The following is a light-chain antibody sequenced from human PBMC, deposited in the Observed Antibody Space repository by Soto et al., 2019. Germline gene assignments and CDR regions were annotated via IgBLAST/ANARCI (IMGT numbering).Light chain of an antibody. CDR3: KLYDSSSMT. CDR2: AAS. V-gene: IGKV3-20*01. J-gene: IGKJ4*01. Sequence: EIVMPQSPVTMSASLGGSATLSCRASQSISNSLAWFQQKPGQVPKRLIHAASSLHTGVPSRFSGSGSGTDFTLTISRLEPEDFAVYDCKLYDSSSMTVGGGTKVDIK. CDR1: QSISNS.